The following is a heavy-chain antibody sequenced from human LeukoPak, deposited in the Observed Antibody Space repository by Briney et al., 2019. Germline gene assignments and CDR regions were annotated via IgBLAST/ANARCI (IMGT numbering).Heavy chain of an antibody. CDR3: ARDRVLLWFGDPRDGFDY. J-gene: IGHJ4*02. D-gene: IGHD3-10*01. CDR2: IKQDGSEK. CDR1: GFTFSSYW. Sequence: PGGSLRLSCAASGFTFSSYWMSWVRQAPGKGLEWVANIKQDGSEKYYVDSVKGRFTISRDNAKNSLYLQMNSLRAEDTAVYYCARDRVLLWFGDPRDGFDYWGQGTLVTVSS. V-gene: IGHV3-7*01.